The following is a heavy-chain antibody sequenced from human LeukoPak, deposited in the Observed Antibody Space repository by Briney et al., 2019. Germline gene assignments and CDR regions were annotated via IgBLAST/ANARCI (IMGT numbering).Heavy chain of an antibody. CDR3: ATDDVTTGTKTALGY. Sequence: ASVKVSCKASGFTFTSSAVQWGRQARGQGLEWIGWIVLGSVQTNYAQKFQERATINRDMSTSPAYKELSSLRSEDKAVYYCATDDVTTGTKTALGYWGQGTLVTVSS. CDR1: GFTFTSSA. D-gene: IGHD1-1*01. V-gene: IGHV1-58*01. J-gene: IGHJ4*02. CDR2: IVLGSVQT.